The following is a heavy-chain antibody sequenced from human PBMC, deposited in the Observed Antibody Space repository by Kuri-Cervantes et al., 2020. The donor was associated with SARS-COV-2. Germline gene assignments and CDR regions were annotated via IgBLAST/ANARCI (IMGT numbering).Heavy chain of an antibody. Sequence: SETLSLTCAVYGGSFSGYYWSWIRQPPGKGLEWIGSIYYSGSTYYNPSPKSRVTISVDTSKNQFSLKLSSVTAADTAVYYCVPAAIRAYGWFDPWGQGTLVT. D-gene: IGHD2-2*02. CDR3: VPAAIRAYGWFDP. V-gene: IGHV4-34*01. CDR2: IYYSGST. CDR1: GGSFSGYY. J-gene: IGHJ5*02.